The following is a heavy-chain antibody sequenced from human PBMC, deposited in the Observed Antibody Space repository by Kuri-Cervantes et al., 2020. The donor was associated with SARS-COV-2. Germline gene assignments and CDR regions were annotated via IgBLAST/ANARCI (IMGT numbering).Heavy chain of an antibody. Sequence: GGSLRLSCAASGSTFSSYSMNWVRQAPGKGLEWVSYISSSGSTIYYADSVKGRFTISRDNAKNSLYLQMNSLRAEDTAVYYCAREIIAAAGPFDYWGQGTLVTVSS. CDR3: AREIIAAAGPFDY. J-gene: IGHJ4*02. CDR2: ISSSGSTI. D-gene: IGHD6-13*01. CDR1: GSTFSSYS. V-gene: IGHV3-48*04.